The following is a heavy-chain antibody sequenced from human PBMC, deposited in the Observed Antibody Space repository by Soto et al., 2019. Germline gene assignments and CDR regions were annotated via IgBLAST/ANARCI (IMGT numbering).Heavy chain of an antibody. Sequence: PGGSLRLSCAASGFTFSSYAMHWVRQAPGKELEWVAVISYDGSNKYYADSVKGRFTISRDNSKNTLYLQMNSLRAEDTAVYYCAREGVVEVAFDIWGQGTMVTVSS. CDR2: ISYDGSNK. CDR3: AREGVVEVAFDI. V-gene: IGHV3-30-3*01. J-gene: IGHJ3*02. D-gene: IGHD2-15*01. CDR1: GFTFSSYA.